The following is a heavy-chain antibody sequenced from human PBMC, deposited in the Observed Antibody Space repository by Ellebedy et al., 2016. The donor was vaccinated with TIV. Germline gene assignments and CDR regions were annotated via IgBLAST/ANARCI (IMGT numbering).Heavy chain of an antibody. J-gene: IGHJ4*02. CDR3: ARDRDYYDSSGSFDY. Sequence: GESLKISCAASGFTFSSYSMNWVRQAPGKGLEWVSSISSSSSYIYYADSVKGRFTISRGNAKNSLYLQMNSLRAEDTAVYYCARDRDYYDSSGSFDYWGQGTLVTVSS. CDR2: ISSSSSYI. D-gene: IGHD3-22*01. CDR1: GFTFSSYS. V-gene: IGHV3-21*01.